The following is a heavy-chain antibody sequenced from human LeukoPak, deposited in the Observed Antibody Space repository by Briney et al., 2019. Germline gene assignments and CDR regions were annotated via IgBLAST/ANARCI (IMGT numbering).Heavy chain of an antibody. D-gene: IGHD3-10*01. CDR3: AGETGSGSYVH. Sequence: GGSLTLSCAASGFTVSSNYRSWLAQAPGKGLEWVSVIYSGGSTYYGDSVKARFTISRENSKNTLYLQMNSLRAEDTAVYYCAGETGSGSYVHWGQGTLVTVSS. J-gene: IGHJ4*02. CDR1: GFTVSSNY. CDR2: IYSGGST. V-gene: IGHV3-66*01.